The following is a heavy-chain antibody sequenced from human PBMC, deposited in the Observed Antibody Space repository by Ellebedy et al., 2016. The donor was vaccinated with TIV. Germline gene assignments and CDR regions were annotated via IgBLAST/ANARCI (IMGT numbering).Heavy chain of an antibody. D-gene: IGHD2-2*02. CDR3: ARDLVVVVPAAINAYYYYGMDV. V-gene: IGHV3-21*01. J-gene: IGHJ6*02. CDR2: ISSSSSYI. Sequence: GESLKISXAASGFTFSSYSMNWVRQAPGKGLEWVSSISSSSSYIYYADSVKGRFTISRDNAKNSLYLQMNSLRAEDTAVYYCARDLVVVVPAAINAYYYYGMDVWGQGTTVTVSS. CDR1: GFTFSSYS.